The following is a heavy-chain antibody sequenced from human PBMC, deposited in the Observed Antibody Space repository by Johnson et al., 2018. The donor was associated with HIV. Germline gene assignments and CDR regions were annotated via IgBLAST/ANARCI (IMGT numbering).Heavy chain of an antibody. V-gene: IGHV3-23*04. CDR2: ISGSGGST. CDR1: GFSFSNAW. D-gene: IGHD6-19*01. J-gene: IGHJ3*02. CDR3: ARVPDSSGWDAFDI. Sequence: VQLVESGGGLVKPGGSLRLSCAASGFSFSNAWMSWVRQVPGKGLEWVSSISGSGGSTYYADSVKGQFTISRDNSKNTLYLQMSSLRAEDTALYYCARVPDSSGWDAFDIWGQGTMVTVSS.